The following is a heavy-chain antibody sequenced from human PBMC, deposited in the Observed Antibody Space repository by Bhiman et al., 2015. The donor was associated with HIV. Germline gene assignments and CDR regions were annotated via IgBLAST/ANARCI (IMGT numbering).Heavy chain of an antibody. CDR3: ARVDPDSSSLEVTGYFDL. Sequence: EVQLVESGGGLVKPGGSLRLSCAASGFTFSSYSMNWVRQAPGKGLEWVSSISSSSSYIYYADSVKGRFTISRDNAKNSLYLQMNSLRAEDTAVYYCARVDPDSSSLEVTGYFDLWGRGGPWSLSPQ. CDR1: GFTFSSYS. CDR2: ISSSSSYI. V-gene: IGHV3-21*01. J-gene: IGHJ2*01. D-gene: IGHD6-13*01.